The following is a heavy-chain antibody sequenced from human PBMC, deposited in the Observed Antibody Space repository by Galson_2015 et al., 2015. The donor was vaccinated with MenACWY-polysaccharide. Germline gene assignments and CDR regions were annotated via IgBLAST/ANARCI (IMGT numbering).Heavy chain of an antibody. CDR1: GFNVGGLY. V-gene: IGHV3-53*01. CDR2: MYSGGFT. CDR3: ARGAQRFFDY. Sequence: SLRLSCAASGFNVGGLYMSWVRQAPGKRPEWVSIMYSGGFTGYEDSVKGRFTISRDLSKNTVYLQMNSLKVEDTAVYYCARGAQRFFDYWGQGRLVTVSA. J-gene: IGHJ4*02.